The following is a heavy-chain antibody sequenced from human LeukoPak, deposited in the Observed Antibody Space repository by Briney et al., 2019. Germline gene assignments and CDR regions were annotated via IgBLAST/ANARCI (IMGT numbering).Heavy chain of an antibody. Sequence: ASVKVSCKASGYTFTSYGISWVRQAPGQGLEWMGWISAYNGDTNYAQKLQGRVTMTTDTSTSTAYMELRSLRSDDTAVYYCARRVAAPGTWDYWGQGTLVTVSS. CDR2: ISAYNGDT. D-gene: IGHD6-13*01. V-gene: IGHV1-18*04. CDR1: GYTFTSYG. CDR3: ARRVAAPGTWDY. J-gene: IGHJ4*02.